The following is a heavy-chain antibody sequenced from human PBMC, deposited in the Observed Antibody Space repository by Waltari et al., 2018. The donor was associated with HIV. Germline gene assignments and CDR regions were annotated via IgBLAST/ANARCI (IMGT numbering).Heavy chain of an antibody. CDR3: ARTDRGVNGQEFDY. D-gene: IGHD3-10*01. J-gene: IGHJ4*02. V-gene: IGHV1-8*01. Sequence: VQLVQSGADGKNTRASVRVACPASGYTLRPYPRNWGRQASGQGLEWMGWMNPNSGATGYAQKFQGRVSMTRSTSIRTAYMELSSLTSEDTAVYYCARTDRGVNGQEFDYWGQGTLVTVSS. CDR1: GYTLRPYP. CDR2: MNPNSGAT.